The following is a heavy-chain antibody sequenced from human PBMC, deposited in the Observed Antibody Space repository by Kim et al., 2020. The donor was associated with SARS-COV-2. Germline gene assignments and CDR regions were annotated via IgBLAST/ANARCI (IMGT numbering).Heavy chain of an antibody. CDR2: T. CDR3: ANPRQPDY. D-gene: IGHD6-13*01. V-gene: IGHV3-23*01. Sequence: TPSADAVKGRFTVSSDNSKNTRYLQMSSLRAEDTAIYYCANPRQPDYWGQGTLVTVSS. J-gene: IGHJ4*02.